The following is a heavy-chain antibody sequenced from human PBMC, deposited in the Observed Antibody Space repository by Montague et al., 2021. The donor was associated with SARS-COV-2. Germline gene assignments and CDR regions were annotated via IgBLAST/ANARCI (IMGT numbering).Heavy chain of an antibody. CDR2: RGST. V-gene: IGHV4-31*02. CDR3: ARDLRGSCDI. Sequence: RGSTYYNPYLKSRVYRSMDTSKKQFSLKLSSVTAADTAVYYCARDLRGSCDIWGHGSMVTVSS. J-gene: IGHJ3*02. D-gene: IGHD3-10*01.